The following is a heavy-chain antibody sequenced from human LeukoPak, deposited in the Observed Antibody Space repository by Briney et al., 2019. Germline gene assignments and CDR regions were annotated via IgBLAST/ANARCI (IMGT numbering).Heavy chain of an antibody. CDR1: GYTFTSYW. CDR2: IYPADSDT. V-gene: IGHV5-51*01. D-gene: IGHD3-22*01. CDR3: ARPEFYDSNEGDAFDI. Sequence: GESLKISCSASGYTFTSYWIGWVRQMPGRGLEWMGIIYPADSDTRYGPSFQGQVTISADKSISTAYLQWSSLKASDTAVYYCARPEFYDSNEGDAFDIWGQGTMVTVSS. J-gene: IGHJ3*02.